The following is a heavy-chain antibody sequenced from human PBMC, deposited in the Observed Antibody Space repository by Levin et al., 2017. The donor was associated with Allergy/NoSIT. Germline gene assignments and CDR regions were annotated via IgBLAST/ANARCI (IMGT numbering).Heavy chain of an antibody. CDR3: AKDIGYYYGMDV. CDR1: GFTFDDYA. V-gene: IGHV3-9*01. J-gene: IGHJ6*02. Sequence: SCAASGFTFDDYAMHWVRQAPGKGLEWVSGISWNSGSIGYVDSVKGRFTISRDNAKNSLYLQMNSLRAEDTALYYCAKDIGYYYGMDVWGQGTTVTVSS. CDR2: ISWNSGSI.